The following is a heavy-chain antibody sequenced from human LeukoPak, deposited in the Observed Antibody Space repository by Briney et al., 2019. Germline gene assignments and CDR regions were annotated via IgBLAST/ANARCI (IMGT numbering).Heavy chain of an antibody. CDR1: RFTFSTYE. V-gene: IGHV3-23*01. D-gene: IGHD2-8*01. CDR3: AKMVREFYTISYYFDY. Sequence: PGGSLRLSCAASRFTFSTYEMNWVRQAPGKGLEWVSGISGSGAGTYYADSVKGRFTISRDNSKNTLYLQMNSLRAEDTAVYYCAKMVREFYTISYYFDYWGQGTLVTVSS. J-gene: IGHJ4*02. CDR2: ISGSGAGT.